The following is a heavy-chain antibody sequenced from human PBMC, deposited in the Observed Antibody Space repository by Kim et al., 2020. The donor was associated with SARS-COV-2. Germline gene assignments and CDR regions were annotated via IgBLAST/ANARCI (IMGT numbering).Heavy chain of an antibody. CDR3: TTGHGGYDFWSGYYEHYYYGMDV. D-gene: IGHD3-3*01. J-gene: IGHJ6*02. V-gene: IGHV3-15*01. CDR2: IKSKTDGGTT. CDR1: GFTFSNDW. Sequence: GGSLRLSCAASGFTFSNDWMSWVRQAPGKGLEWVGRIKSKTDGGTTDYAEPVKGRFTISRDDSKNTQYLQMNSLKTEDTAVYYCTTGHGGYDFWSGYYEHYYYGMDVWGQGTTVTVSS.